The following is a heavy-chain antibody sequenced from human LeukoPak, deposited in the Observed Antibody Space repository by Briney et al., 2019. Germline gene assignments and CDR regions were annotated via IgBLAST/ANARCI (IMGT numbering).Heavy chain of an antibody. CDR1: GYTFTSYD. CDR2: IIPIFGTA. J-gene: IGHJ4*02. Sequence: SVKVSCKASGYTFTSYDINWVRQAPGQGLEWMGGIIPIFGTANYAQKFQGRVTITADESTSTAYMELSSLRSEDTAVYYCARGGSNYIPDYWGQGTLVTVSS. CDR3: ARGGSNYIPDY. D-gene: IGHD1-26*01. V-gene: IGHV1-69*13.